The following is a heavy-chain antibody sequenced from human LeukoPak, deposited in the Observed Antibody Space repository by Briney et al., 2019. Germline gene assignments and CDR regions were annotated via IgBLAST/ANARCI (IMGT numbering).Heavy chain of an antibody. CDR3: ATALPAAGDYYYGMDV. CDR1: GGTFSSYA. Sequence: SVKVSCKASGGTFSSYAVSWVRQAPGQGLEWMGGIIPIFGTANYAQKFQGRVTITADESTSTAYMELSSLRSEDTAVYYCATALPAAGDYYYGMDVWGQGTTVTVSS. D-gene: IGHD2-2*01. CDR2: IIPIFGTA. V-gene: IGHV1-69*13. J-gene: IGHJ6*02.